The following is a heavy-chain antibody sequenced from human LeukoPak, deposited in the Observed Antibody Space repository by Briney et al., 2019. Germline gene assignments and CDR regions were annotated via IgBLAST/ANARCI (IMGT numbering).Heavy chain of an antibody. V-gene: IGHV5-51*01. Sequence: GESLKISCEGSGYSFTSYWIAWVRQMPGKGLEWMGIIYPADSDTIYSPSFQGQVTLSADTSSRTAYLQWTSLKALDTAIYYCARQWFTTSSRNPYYFDYWGQGTLVTVSS. J-gene: IGHJ4*02. CDR2: IYPADSDT. CDR1: GYSFTSYW. D-gene: IGHD6-6*01. CDR3: ARQWFTTSSRNPYYFDY.